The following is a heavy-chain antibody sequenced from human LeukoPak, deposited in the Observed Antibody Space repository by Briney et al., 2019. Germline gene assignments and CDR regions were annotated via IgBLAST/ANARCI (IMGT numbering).Heavy chain of an antibody. CDR1: GFTFYTYA. CDR2: ISGRGGST. V-gene: IGHV3-23*01. CDR3: AKDRQPTYYYDSSL. J-gene: IGHJ4*02. Sequence: GSPRLSCAAPGFTFYTYAMSWGRPAPGKGLGWVSAISGRGGSTYYADSVKGRLSISRDNSKNTLYLQMNSLRAEETAVYYCAKDRQPTYYYDSSLWGQGTLVTVSS. D-gene: IGHD3-22*01.